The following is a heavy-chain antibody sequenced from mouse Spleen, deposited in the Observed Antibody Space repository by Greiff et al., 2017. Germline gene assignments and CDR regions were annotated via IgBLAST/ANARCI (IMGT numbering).Heavy chain of an antibody. V-gene: IGHV5-12*02. Sequence: DVKLVESGGGLVQPGGSLKLSCATSGFTFSDYYMYWVRQTPEKRLEWVAYISNGGGSTYYPDTVKGRFTISRDNAKNTLYLQMSRLKSEDTAMYYCATTFMDYWGQGTSVTVSS. CDR1: GFTFSDYY. CDR3: ATTFMDY. J-gene: IGHJ4*01. CDR2: ISNGGGST. D-gene: IGHD5-5*01.